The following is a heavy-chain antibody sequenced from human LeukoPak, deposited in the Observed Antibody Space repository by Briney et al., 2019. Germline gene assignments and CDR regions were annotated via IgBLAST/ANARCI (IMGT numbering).Heavy chain of an antibody. CDR3: ARQTRLVITYNWFDP. Sequence: SETLSLTCAVYGGSFSGYYWSWIRQPPGKGLEWIGEINHSGSTNYNPSLKSRVTISVDTSKNQFSLKLSSVTAADTAVYYCARQTRLVITYNWFDPWGQGTLVTVSS. D-gene: IGHD3-22*01. J-gene: IGHJ5*02. V-gene: IGHV4-34*01. CDR1: GGSFSGYY. CDR2: INHSGST.